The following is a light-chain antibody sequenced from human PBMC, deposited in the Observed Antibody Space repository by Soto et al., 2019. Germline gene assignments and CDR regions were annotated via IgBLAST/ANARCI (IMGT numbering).Light chain of an antibody. J-gene: IGLJ1*01. CDR1: SSDVGCYNY. Sequence: QSALTQPASVSGSPGQSITVSCTGTSSDVGCYNYVSWYQQHPGKAPRLMIYDVTNRPSGVSDRFSGSKSGNTASLTISGLQAEDEADYYCSSYRRGSTYVFGTGTKATVL. V-gene: IGLV2-14*03. CDR2: DVT. CDR3: SSYRRGSTYV.